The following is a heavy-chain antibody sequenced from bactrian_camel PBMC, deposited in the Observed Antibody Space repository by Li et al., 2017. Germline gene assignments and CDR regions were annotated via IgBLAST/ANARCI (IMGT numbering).Heavy chain of an antibody. CDR3: AEGRGSRGEHCYSLNY. D-gene: IGHD6*01. J-gene: IGHJ4*01. CDR2: IYSYASNT. CDR1: GFTSSFYY. Sequence: HVQLVESGGGLVQPGGSLRLSCVVSGFTSSFYYMSWVRQAPGKGLEWVSSIYSYASNTYYADSVKGRFTISQNKAKNTVYLQMNNLQPEDTATYYCAEGRGSRGEHCYSLNYWGQGTQVTVS. V-gene: IGHV3-2*01.